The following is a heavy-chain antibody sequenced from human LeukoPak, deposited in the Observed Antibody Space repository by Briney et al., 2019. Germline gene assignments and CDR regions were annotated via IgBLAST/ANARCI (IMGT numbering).Heavy chain of an antibody. Sequence: KPSETLSLTCAVYGGSFSGYYWSWIRQPPGKGLEWIGEINHSGSTNYNPSLKSRVTISVDTSKNQFSLKLSSVTAADTAVYYCATEEDSGSRGWFDPWGQGTLVPLSS. D-gene: IGHD1-26*01. V-gene: IGHV4-34*01. CDR1: GGSFSGYY. CDR3: ATEEDSGSRGWFDP. CDR2: INHSGST. J-gene: IGHJ5*02.